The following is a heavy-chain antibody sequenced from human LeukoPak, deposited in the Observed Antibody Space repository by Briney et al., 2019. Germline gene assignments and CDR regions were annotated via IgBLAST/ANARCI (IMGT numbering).Heavy chain of an antibody. D-gene: IGHD6-13*01. J-gene: IGHJ4*01. V-gene: IGHV3-7*01. CDR3: ARDGTAPGLYFDL. CDR2: IRQDGGEK. CDR1: GFTFTDYW. Sequence: GGSLRLSCAVSGFTFTDYWMNWVRQAPGRGLEWVASIRQDGGEKSYVDSVKGRFTISRDNTKNSLYLQMSSLWAEDTAVYYCARDGTAPGLYFDLWGRGTLVTVSS.